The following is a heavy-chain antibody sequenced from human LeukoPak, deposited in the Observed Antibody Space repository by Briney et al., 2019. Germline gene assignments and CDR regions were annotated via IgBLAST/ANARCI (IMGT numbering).Heavy chain of an antibody. CDR3: ASKEYYYYGMDV. CDR1: GGSSSSSNW. CDR2: IDHRGRT. J-gene: IGHJ6*01. V-gene: IGHV4-4*02. Sequence: PSGTLSLTCAVSGGSSSSSNWWNWVRQPPGKGLEWIGEIDHRGRTNYNPSLKSRVTISVDKSKNQISLKLSSVTAADTAVYYCASKEYYYYGMDVWGQGTTVTVSS.